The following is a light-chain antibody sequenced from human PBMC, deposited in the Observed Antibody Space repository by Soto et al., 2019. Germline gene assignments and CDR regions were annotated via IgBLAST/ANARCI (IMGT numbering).Light chain of an antibody. Sequence: QSALTQPASVSGSPGQSITISCTGTSSDVGVYDYVSWYQQHPGKAPKLMISEVTNRPSGVSDRFSGSKSGNTASLTISGLQADDEADYYCSSYTTSSTWVFGGGTKLTVL. CDR2: EVT. CDR1: SSDVGVYDY. J-gene: IGLJ3*02. CDR3: SSYTTSSTWV. V-gene: IGLV2-14*01.